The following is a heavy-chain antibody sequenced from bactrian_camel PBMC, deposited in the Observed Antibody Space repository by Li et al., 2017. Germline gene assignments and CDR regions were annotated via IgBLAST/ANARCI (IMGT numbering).Heavy chain of an antibody. D-gene: IGHD2*01. V-gene: IGHV3S1*01. Sequence: VQLVESGGGSVQSGGSLRLSCQAFGYTSRRYGMGWFRQAPGKEREGVAAIDSGGTTTYADSVKGRFTMSRVNAKNTLYLQLNSLKTEDTAMYYCAKDRSSAPDIVVVTAADYWGQGTQVTVS. CDR1: GYTSRRYG. CDR2: IDSGGTT. J-gene: IGHJ4*01. CDR3: AKDRSSAPDIVVVTAADY.